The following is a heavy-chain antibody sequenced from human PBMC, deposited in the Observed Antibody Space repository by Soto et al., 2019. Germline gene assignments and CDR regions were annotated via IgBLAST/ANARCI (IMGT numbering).Heavy chain of an antibody. CDR2: IYHSGST. CDR1: GGSMSSEGYY. Sequence: PSETLSLTCTVSGGSMSSEGYYWSWIRQHPGKGLEWIGYIYHSGSTNYNPSLKSRVTISVDKSKNQFSLKLSSVTAADTAVYYCARGPETDYYHYGMAGRGQGTTVTVSS. CDR3: ARGPETDYYHYGMAG. V-gene: IGHV4-31*03. J-gene: IGHJ6*02.